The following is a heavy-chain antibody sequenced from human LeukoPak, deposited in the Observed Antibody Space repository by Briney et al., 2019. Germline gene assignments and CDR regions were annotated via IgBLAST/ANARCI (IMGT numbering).Heavy chain of an antibody. CDR1: GFPFSSYA. J-gene: IGHJ4*02. CDR2: NSGSDGST. D-gene: IGHD3-10*01. CDR3: APRVGYGSGSYG. V-gene: IGHV3-23*01. Sequence: GGPLRLSCGASGFPFSSYAKSWVRQSPGKALEWVSANSGSDGSTYYADSVKGRFTISRDNSKNTLYLQMNSLRAEDTAVYYCAPRVGYGSGSYGWGQGTLVTVSS.